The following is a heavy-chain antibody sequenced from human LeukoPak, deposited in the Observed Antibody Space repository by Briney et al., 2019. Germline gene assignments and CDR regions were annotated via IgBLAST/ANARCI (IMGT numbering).Heavy chain of an antibody. CDR1: GASISSYY. Sequence: SETLSLTCTVSGASISSYYWSWIRQPPGKGLEWIGYIYHSGSTHYNPSLKSRVTISVDRSKSQFSLKLSSVTAADTAVYYCARVSGSYADYWGQGTLVTVSS. CDR2: IYHSGST. V-gene: IGHV4-59*12. D-gene: IGHD1-26*01. CDR3: ARVSGSYADY. J-gene: IGHJ4*02.